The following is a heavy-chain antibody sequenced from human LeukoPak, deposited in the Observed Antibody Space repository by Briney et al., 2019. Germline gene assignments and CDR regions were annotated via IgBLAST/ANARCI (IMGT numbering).Heavy chain of an antibody. CDR3: ARRQFYYDSSGYYPSPHFDY. J-gene: IGHJ4*02. CDR1: GYNFTSQW. CDR2: IYPLDSDT. D-gene: IGHD3-22*01. V-gene: IGHV5-51*01. Sequence: GESLKISCKGSGYNFTSQWIGWVRQMPGKGLEWMGIIYPLDSDTRYSPSFQGQVTISANKSISTAYLQWSSLKASDTAMYYCARRQFYYDSSGYYPSPHFDYWGQGTLVTVSS.